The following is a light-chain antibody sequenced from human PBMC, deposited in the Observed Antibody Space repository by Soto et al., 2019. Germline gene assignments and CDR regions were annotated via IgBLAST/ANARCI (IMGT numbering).Light chain of an antibody. J-gene: IGKJ1*01. Sequence: DIQMTQSPSTLSASVGDRVTITCRASQSIRRWLAWYQLKPGKAPKLLIFKESSLESGVSSRFSGSGSGTEFTLTISSMPTGDFANYYCQQYNTHPWTFGQGTKVDIK. CDR3: QQYNTHPWT. V-gene: IGKV1-5*03. CDR1: QSIRRW. CDR2: KES.